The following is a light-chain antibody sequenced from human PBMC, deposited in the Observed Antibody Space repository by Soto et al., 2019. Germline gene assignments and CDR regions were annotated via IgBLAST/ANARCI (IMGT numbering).Light chain of an antibody. Sequence: DIQITQSPSTLSASVGDRVTITCRASQSISSWLAWYQQKPGKAPKLLIYDASNLESGVPSWFSGSGSGTEFTLTISSLQPDDFATYYCQQYNSFPYTFGQGTKLEIK. CDR1: QSISSW. J-gene: IGKJ2*01. V-gene: IGKV1-5*01. CDR3: QQYNSFPYT. CDR2: DAS.